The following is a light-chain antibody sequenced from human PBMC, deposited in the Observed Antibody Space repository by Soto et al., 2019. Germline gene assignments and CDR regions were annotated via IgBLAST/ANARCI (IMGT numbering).Light chain of an antibody. CDR1: SGHSSYA. Sequence: QSVLTQSPSASASLGASVELTCTLSSGHSSYAIAWHQQQPEKGPRYLMKLNSDGSHSKGDGIPDRFSGSSSGAERYLTISSLQSEDEADYYCQTWGTGIHVFGTGTKVTVL. V-gene: IGLV4-69*01. J-gene: IGLJ1*01. CDR2: LNSDGSH. CDR3: QTWGTGIHV.